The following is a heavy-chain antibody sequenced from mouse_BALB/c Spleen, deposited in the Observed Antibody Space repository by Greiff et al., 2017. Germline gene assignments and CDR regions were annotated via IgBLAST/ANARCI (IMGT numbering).Heavy chain of an antibody. D-gene: IGHD2-2*01. V-gene: IGHV1-54*01. CDR1: GYAFTNYL. CDR3: ARDGYDGGDY. Sequence: QVHVKQSGAELVRPGTSVKVSCKASGYAFTNYLIEWVKQRPGQGLEWIGVINPGSGGTNYNEKFKGKATLTADKSSSTAYMQLSSLTSDDSAVYFCARDGYDGGDYWGQGTTLTVSS. CDR2: INPGSGGT. J-gene: IGHJ2*01.